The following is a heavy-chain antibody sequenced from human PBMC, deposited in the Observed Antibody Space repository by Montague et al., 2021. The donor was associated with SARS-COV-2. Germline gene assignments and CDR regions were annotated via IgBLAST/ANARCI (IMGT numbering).Heavy chain of an antibody. CDR3: ARHPRGYYDYVWGSPSYYFDY. Sequence: SKTLSLTCTVSGGSISSSSYYWGWIRQPPGKGLEWIGSIYYSGSTYYNPSLKSRVTISVDTSKNQFSLKLSSVTAADTAVYYCARHPRGYYDYVWGSPSYYFDYWGQGTLVTVSS. D-gene: IGHD3-16*01. V-gene: IGHV4-39*01. CDR1: GGSISSSSYY. CDR2: IYYSGST. J-gene: IGHJ4*02.